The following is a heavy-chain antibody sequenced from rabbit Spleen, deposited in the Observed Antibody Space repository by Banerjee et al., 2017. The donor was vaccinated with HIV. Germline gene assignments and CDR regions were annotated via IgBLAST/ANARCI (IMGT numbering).Heavy chain of an antibody. D-gene: IGHD1-1*01. V-gene: IGHV1S40*01. CDR2: IDSGSSGFT. Sequence: QSLEESGGDLVKPGASLTLTYTASGVSFSSNYYMCWVRQAPGKGLEWITCIDSGSSGFTYFASWAKGRFTISKTSSTTVTLQMTGLTAADTATYFCARDLDDVIGWNFGWWGPGTLVTVS. CDR3: ARDLDDVIGWNFGW. CDR1: GVSFSSNYY. J-gene: IGHJ4*01.